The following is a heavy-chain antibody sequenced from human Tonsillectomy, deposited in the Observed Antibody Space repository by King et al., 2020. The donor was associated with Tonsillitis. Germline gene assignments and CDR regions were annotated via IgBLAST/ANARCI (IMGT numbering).Heavy chain of an antibody. CDR2: ISGSGGST. J-gene: IGHJ6*02. V-gene: IGHV3-23*04. Sequence: VQLVESGGGLIQPGGSLRLSCAASGFTFSSYAMSWVRQAPGKGLEWVSRISGSGGSTYYADSVKGRLAISRDNSKNTLYLQMNSLRADDTAVYYCAKDRDFWSPHGMDVWGQGTTVTVSS. D-gene: IGHD3-3*01. CDR3: AKDRDFWSPHGMDV. CDR1: GFTFSSYA.